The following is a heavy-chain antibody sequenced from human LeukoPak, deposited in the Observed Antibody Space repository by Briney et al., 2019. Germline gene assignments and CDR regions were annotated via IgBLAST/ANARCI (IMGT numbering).Heavy chain of an antibody. D-gene: IGHD4-23*01. CDR3: AKDMNRRVTYYMDV. CDR2: IRYDGSNK. CDR1: GFTFSSYG. Sequence: GGSLRLSCAASGFTFSSYGMHWVRQAPGKGLEWVAFIRYDGSNKYYADSVKGRFTISRENSKNTLYLQMNNLGVEDTAVYYCAKDMNRRVTYYMDVWGKGTTVTISS. J-gene: IGHJ6*03. V-gene: IGHV3-30*02.